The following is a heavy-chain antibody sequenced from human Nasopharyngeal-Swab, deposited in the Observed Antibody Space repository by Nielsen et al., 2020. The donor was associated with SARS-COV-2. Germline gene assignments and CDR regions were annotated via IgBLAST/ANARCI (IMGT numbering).Heavy chain of an antibody. Sequence: GGSLRLSCAASEFTFSHYGMHWVRQAPGKGLEWVALISYDGSKKYYADSVKGQFTISRDNSKNTLYLQMNSLRAADTAVYYCARGTGGKGLDYWGQGTLVTVSS. D-gene: IGHD2-8*02. V-gene: IGHV3-30*03. J-gene: IGHJ4*02. CDR2: ISYDGSKK. CDR3: ARGTGGKGLDY. CDR1: EFTFSHYG.